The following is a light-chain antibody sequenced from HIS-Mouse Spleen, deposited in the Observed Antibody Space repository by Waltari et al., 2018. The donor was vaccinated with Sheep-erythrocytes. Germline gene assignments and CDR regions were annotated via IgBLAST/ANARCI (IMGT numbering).Light chain of an antibody. CDR1: SSDVGSYNL. J-gene: IGLJ3*02. Sequence: QSALTQPASVSGSPGQSITISCTGTSSDVGSYNLVSWYQQHPGKAPKLMIYEGSKRPSGFSNRFSGSKYGNTASLTISGLQAEDETDYYCCSYAGSGTWVFGGGTKLTVL. CDR3: CSYAGSGTWV. V-gene: IGLV2-23*01. CDR2: EGS.